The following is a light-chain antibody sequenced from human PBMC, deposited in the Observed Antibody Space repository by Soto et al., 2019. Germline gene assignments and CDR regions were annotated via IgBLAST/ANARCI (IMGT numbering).Light chain of an antibody. V-gene: IGKV1-5*01. Sequence: DIQMTQSPSTLSASVGDRVTITCRASQSIGRFLAWYQHQPGKAPKLLIYDASTLESGVPSRFSGTGSGTEFTFSITSLQPDDFAIYYCQKYNSGLITFGQGTRLE. CDR1: QSIGRF. CDR3: QKYNSGLIT. CDR2: DAS. J-gene: IGKJ5*01.